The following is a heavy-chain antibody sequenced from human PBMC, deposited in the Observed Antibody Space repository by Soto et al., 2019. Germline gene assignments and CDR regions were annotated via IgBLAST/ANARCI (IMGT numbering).Heavy chain of an antibody. J-gene: IGHJ4*02. D-gene: IGHD3-22*01. V-gene: IGHV3-33*08. CDR3: ARVRTYYYDSSGTFDY. CDR2: IYYDGSDE. CDR1: GFSFTGHG. Sequence: PGGSLRLSCAASGFSFTGHGMHWVRQAPGKGLEWVALIYYDGSDEYYADSVKGRFSISRDNSKNMVYLQMNSLRAEDTAVYYCARVRTYYYDSSGTFDYWGQGTLVTVSS.